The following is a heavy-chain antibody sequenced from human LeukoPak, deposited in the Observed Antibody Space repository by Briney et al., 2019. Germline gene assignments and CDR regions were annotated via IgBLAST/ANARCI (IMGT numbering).Heavy chain of an antibody. D-gene: IGHD6-19*01. V-gene: IGHV1-2*02. Sequence: ASVKVSCKASGYTFTAYYMHWVRQAPGQGLEWMGWIDPNSGGTNYAQKFQGRVTMTRDTSISTAYMELSRLRSDDTAVYYCARALAQYSSHTMVDYWGQGTLVTVSS. CDR1: GYTFTAYY. J-gene: IGHJ4*02. CDR2: IDPNSGGT. CDR3: ARALAQYSSHTMVDY.